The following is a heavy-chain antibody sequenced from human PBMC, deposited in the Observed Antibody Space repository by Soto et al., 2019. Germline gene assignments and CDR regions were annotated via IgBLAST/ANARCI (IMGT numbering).Heavy chain of an antibody. CDR2: ISAYNGNT. V-gene: IGHV1-18*01. Sequence: QIQLVQSGGEVKKPGASVKVSWKSSGYTFISHSITWVRQAPGQGLEWMGRISAYNGNTNYAQKLQGRVTMTTDTSTSTVYMELRSLTSDDTAVYYCARGAFCGGTPACSDMDVWGQGTTVTVSS. CDR3: ARGAFCGGTPACSDMDV. J-gene: IGHJ6*02. D-gene: IGHD2-21*01. CDR1: GYTFISHS.